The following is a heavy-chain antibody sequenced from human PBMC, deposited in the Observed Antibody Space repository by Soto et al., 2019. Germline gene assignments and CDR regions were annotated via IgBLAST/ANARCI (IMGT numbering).Heavy chain of an antibody. Sequence: QVQLQESGPGLVKPSQTLSLTCTVSGGSISSGDYYWSWIRQPPGKGLEWIGYIYYSGSTYYNPSIKSRVTISGDTSKNQCSLKLSSVTAADTAVYYCASHDYAHYGIDVWGQGTTVTVSS. D-gene: IGHD4-17*01. V-gene: IGHV4-30-4*01. CDR3: ASHDYAHYGIDV. J-gene: IGHJ6*02. CDR1: GGSISSGDYY. CDR2: IYYSGST.